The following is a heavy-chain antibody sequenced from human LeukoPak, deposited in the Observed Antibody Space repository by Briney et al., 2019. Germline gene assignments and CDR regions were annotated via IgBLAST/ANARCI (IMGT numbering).Heavy chain of an antibody. Sequence: GRSLRLSCAASGFTFSSYSMNWVRQAPGKGLEWVSSISSSSSYIYYAGSVKGRFTISRDNAKNSLYLQMNSLRAEDTAVYYCARVGGYGSGSYYPPYYYYYGMDVWGQGTTVTVSS. CDR2: ISSSSSYI. CDR1: GFTFSSYS. CDR3: ARVGGYGSGSYYPPYYYYYGMDV. V-gene: IGHV3-21*01. D-gene: IGHD3-10*01. J-gene: IGHJ6*02.